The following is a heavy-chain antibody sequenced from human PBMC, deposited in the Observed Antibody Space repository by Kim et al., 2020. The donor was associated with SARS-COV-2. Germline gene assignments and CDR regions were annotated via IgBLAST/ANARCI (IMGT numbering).Heavy chain of an antibody. D-gene: IGHD1-1*01. CDR1: GFTFSSYA. Sequence: GGSLRLSCAASGFTFSSYAMSWVRQAPGKGLEWVSAISGSGGSTYHADSVKGRFTISRDNSKNTLYLQMNSLRAEDTAVYYCAKRRDVYNPRPDFYYWGQGTLVTVSS. J-gene: IGHJ4*02. CDR3: AKRRDVYNPRPDFYY. V-gene: IGHV3-23*01. CDR2: ISGSGGST.